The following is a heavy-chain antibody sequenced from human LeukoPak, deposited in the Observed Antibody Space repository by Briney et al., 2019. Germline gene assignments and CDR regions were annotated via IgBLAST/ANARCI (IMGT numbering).Heavy chain of an antibody. CDR2: IYYSGST. Sequence: SGTLSLTCTVSGGSISSYYWSWIRQPPGKGLEWIGYIYYSGSTNYNPSLKSRVTISVDTSKNQSSLKLSSVTAADTAVYYCARAIVGATHFDYWGQGTLVTVSS. D-gene: IGHD1-26*01. CDR1: GGSISSYY. CDR3: ARAIVGATHFDY. V-gene: IGHV4-59*01. J-gene: IGHJ4*02.